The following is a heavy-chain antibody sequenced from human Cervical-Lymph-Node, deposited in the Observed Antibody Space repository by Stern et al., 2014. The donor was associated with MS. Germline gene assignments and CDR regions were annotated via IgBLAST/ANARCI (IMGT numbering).Heavy chain of an antibody. J-gene: IGHJ4*02. V-gene: IGHV2-5*02. Sequence: QVTLRESGPTLVKPTQTLTLTCTFSGFSLSTSGVGVGWIRQPPGKALEWLAIIYWDDDKRYSPALKSRLTITKDTSKNQVVLTMTNMDPVDTATYYCAHRPGHSSGWDYFDYWGQGTLVTVSS. CDR1: GFSLSTSGVG. D-gene: IGHD6-19*01. CDR2: IYWDDDK. CDR3: AHRPGHSSGWDYFDY.